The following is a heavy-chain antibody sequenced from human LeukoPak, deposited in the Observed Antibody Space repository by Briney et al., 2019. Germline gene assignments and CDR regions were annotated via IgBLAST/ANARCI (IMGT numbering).Heavy chain of an antibody. J-gene: IGHJ3*02. CDR3: AALVVPAAFLVYDAFDI. CDR2: INHSGST. D-gene: IGHD2-2*01. CDR1: GGPFSGYY. V-gene: IGHV4-34*01. Sequence: SETLSLTCAVYGGPFSGYYWSWIRQPPGKGLEWIGEINHSGSTNYNPSLKSRVTISVDTSKNQFSLKLSSVTAADTAVYYCAALVVPAAFLVYDAFDIWGQGTMVTVSS.